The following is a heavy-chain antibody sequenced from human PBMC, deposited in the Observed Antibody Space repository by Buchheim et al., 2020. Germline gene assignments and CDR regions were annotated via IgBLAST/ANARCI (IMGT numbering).Heavy chain of an antibody. CDR2: IYSGGST. CDR3: AGGQESGDGFWSVYCPNGMDV. Sequence: EVQLVESGGGLVQPGGSLRLSCAASGFTVSSNYMSWVRQAPGKGLEWVSVIYSGGSTYYADSVKGRFTISRDNSKNTLYLQMNTRRAEDTACYYGAGGQESGDGFWSVYCPNGMDVGAKGP. CDR1: GFTVSSNY. J-gene: IGHJ6*02. V-gene: IGHV3-66*01. D-gene: IGHD3-3*01.